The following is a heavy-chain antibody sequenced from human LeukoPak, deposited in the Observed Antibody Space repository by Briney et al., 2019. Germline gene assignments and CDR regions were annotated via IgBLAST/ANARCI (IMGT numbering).Heavy chain of an antibody. J-gene: IGHJ6*02. Sequence: GGSLRLSCAASGFTFSSYAMHWVRQAPGKGLEWVAVISYDGGNKYYADSVKGRFTISRDNSKNTLYLQMNSLRAEDTAVYYCARTALWFGDYYYYGMDVWGQGTTVTVSS. CDR2: ISYDGGNK. V-gene: IGHV3-30-3*01. CDR1: GFTFSSYA. CDR3: ARTALWFGDYYYYGMDV. D-gene: IGHD3-10*01.